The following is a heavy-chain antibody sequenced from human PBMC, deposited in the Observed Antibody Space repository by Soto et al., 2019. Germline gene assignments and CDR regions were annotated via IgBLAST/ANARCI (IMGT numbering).Heavy chain of an antibody. J-gene: IGHJ6*02. Sequence: QITLKESGPTLVKPTQTLTLTCTFSGLSLSTSGVGVGWIRQPPGKALEWLALIYWNDDKRYSPSLKSRLTITKDTSKNQVVRTMSDRDPVDTATYYCAHSHPYYVFLPGYFPYGMDVWGQGTTVTVSS. CDR1: GLSLSTSGVG. D-gene: IGHD3-9*01. CDR2: IYWNDDK. CDR3: AHSHPYYVFLPGYFPYGMDV. V-gene: IGHV2-5*01.